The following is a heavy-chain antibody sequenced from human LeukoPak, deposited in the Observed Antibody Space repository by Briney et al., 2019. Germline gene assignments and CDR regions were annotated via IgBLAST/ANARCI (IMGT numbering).Heavy chain of an antibody. D-gene: IGHD3-22*01. J-gene: IGHJ4*02. CDR3: SSGYYRYIDY. CDR1: GFTVSSNY. CDR2: IYSGGST. V-gene: IGHV3-53*01. Sequence: GGSLGLSCAASGFTVSSNYMSWVRQAPGKGLEWVSVIYSGGSTYYADSVKGRFTISRDNSKNTLYLQMNSLRAEDTAVYYRSSGYYRYIDYWGQGTLVTVSS.